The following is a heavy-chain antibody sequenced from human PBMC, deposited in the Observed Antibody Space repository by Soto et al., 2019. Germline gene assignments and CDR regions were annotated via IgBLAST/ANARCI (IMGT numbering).Heavy chain of an antibody. CDR2: INHSGST. V-gene: IGHV4-34*01. Sequence: QVQLQQWGAGLLKPSETLSLTCAVYGGSFSGYYWSWIRQPPGKGLEWIGEINHSGSTNYNPSLKSRVTISVDTSKNQFSLKLSSVTAADTAVYYCARGHGYSSGWYYDYWGQETLVTVSS. CDR3: ARGHGYSSGWYYDY. CDR1: GGSFSGYY. J-gene: IGHJ4*02. D-gene: IGHD6-19*01.